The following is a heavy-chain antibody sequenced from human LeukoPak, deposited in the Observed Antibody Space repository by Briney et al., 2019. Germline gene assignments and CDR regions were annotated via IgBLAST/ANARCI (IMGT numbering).Heavy chain of an antibody. Sequence: PGGSLRLSCAASGFTFSSYAMSWVRQTPGKGLECVSSISSSGTTIYYADSVKGRFTISRDNAKHSLYLQMNSLRAEDTAVYYCASAGVGFSLDPWGQGTLVTVSS. CDR1: GFTFSSYA. CDR3: ASAGVGFSLDP. V-gene: IGHV3-48*03. CDR2: ISSSGTTI. D-gene: IGHD2-8*01. J-gene: IGHJ5*02.